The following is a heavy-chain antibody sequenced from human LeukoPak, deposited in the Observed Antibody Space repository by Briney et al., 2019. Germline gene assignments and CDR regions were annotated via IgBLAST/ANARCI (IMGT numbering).Heavy chain of an antibody. CDR3: ARSNRNYYGSGIVLGEDYFDY. CDR1: GGSFSSYY. J-gene: IGHJ4*02. Sequence: SETLSLTCAVSGGSFSSYYWSWIRQPAGKGLEWIGRIYTSGSTNYNPSLKSRVTMSVDTSKNQFSLKLSSVTAADTAVYYCARSNRNYYGSGIVLGEDYFDYWGQGTLVTVSS. D-gene: IGHD3-10*01. V-gene: IGHV4-4*07. CDR2: IYTSGST.